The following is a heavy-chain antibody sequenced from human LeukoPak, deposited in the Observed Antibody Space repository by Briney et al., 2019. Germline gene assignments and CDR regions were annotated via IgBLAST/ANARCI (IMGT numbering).Heavy chain of an antibody. V-gene: IGHV7-4-1*04. D-gene: IGHD4-17*01. Sequence: ASVKVSCKSSGYTFTNYAMNWVRQAPGQGLEWMGWINTNTGNPTYAQGFTGRFVFSSDTSVRMAYLQISSLKAEDTAVYYCARSNNDGDYLGVGFDYWGQGTLVTVSS. J-gene: IGHJ4*02. CDR2: INTNTGNP. CDR1: GYTFTNYA. CDR3: ARSNNDGDYLGVGFDY.